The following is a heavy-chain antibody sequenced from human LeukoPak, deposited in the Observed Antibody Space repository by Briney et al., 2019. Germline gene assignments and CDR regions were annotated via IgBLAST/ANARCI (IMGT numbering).Heavy chain of an antibody. CDR1: GFTFSSYS. J-gene: IGHJ4*02. V-gene: IGHV3-21*04. Sequence: PGGSLRLSCAASGFTFSSYSMNWVRQAPGKGLEWVSSISSSSSYIYYADSVKGRFTISRDNAKNTVYLQMNSLRAEDTAVYYCAKGGSYRSQPYFDYWGQGTPVTVSS. CDR2: ISSSSSYI. D-gene: IGHD3-16*02. CDR3: AKGGSYRSQPYFDY.